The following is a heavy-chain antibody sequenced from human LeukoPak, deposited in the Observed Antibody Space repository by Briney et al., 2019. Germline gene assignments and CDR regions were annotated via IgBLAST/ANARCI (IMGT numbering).Heavy chain of an antibody. J-gene: IGHJ4*02. Sequence: ASVKVSCKASGYTFTSYFMHWVRQAPGQGLDWMGIINPSGGSTSYAQKFQGRVTMTRDTSTSTVYMELSSLRSEDTAVYYCARDSADYGDYDYWGQGTLVAVSS. CDR3: ARDSADYGDYDY. CDR1: GYTFTSYF. D-gene: IGHD4-17*01. CDR2: INPSGGST. V-gene: IGHV1-46*01.